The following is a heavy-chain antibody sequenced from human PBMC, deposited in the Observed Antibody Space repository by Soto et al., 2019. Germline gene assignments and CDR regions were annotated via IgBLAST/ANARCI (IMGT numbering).Heavy chain of an antibody. CDR1: GYTFTSYG. CDR2: ISAYNGNT. V-gene: IGHV1-18*01. D-gene: IGHD3-3*01. Sequence: QVQLVQSGAEVKKPGASVKVSCKASGYTFTSYGISWVRQAPGQGLEWMGWISAYNGNTNDAQKLQGRVTMTTDTPTSTAYMELRRLKSDDTAVYYCASAPGYYDFWSGYNPHNWFDPWGQGTLVTVSS. CDR3: ASAPGYYDFWSGYNPHNWFDP. J-gene: IGHJ5*02.